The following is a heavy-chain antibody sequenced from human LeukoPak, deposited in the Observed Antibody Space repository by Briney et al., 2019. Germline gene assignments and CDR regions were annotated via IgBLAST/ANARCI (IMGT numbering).Heavy chain of an antibody. D-gene: IGHD6-19*01. V-gene: IGHV3-11*01. J-gene: IGHJ4*02. Sequence: GGSLRLSCAASGFTFSDYYMSWIRQTPGKGLEWVSYISSSGSTIYYADSVKGRFTISRDNAKNSLYLQMNSLRAEDTAVYYCARDSRAVAGHFDYWGQGTLVTVSS. CDR2: ISSSGSTI. CDR3: ARDSRAVAGHFDY. CDR1: GFTFSDYY.